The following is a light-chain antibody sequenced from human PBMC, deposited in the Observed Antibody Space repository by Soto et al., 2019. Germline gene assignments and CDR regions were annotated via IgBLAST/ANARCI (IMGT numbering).Light chain of an antibody. Sequence: QSALTQPPSASGSPGQSVTISCTGTSSDVGAFNFVSWYQQHPGKAPKLMIYQVTKRPSGVPDRFSASKSGNTASLTVSGLQAEDEADYYCETWYSNTHKVFGGGTKVTVL. CDR2: QVT. J-gene: IGLJ3*02. CDR1: SSDVGAFNF. CDR3: ETWYSNTHKV. V-gene: IGLV2-8*01.